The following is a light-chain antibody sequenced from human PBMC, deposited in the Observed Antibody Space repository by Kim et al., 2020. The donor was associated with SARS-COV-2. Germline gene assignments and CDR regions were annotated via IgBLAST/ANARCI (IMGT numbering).Light chain of an antibody. CDR1: QSISSH. CDR3: QQSYITPFT. V-gene: IGKV1-39*01. CDR2: AAS. Sequence: ASVGDRVTITCRTSQSISSHLNWYHQKPGGAPKLLIYAASTLQGGVPSMCSGSGSETDFTLTISSLQPEDFATYFCQQSYITPFTFGPGTKVDIK. J-gene: IGKJ3*01.